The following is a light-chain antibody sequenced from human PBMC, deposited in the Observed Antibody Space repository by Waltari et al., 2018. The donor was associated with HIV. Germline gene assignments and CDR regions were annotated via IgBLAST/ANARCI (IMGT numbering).Light chain of an antibody. J-gene: IGLJ2*01. CDR1: SRDVGSYNL. Sequence: QSALTQPAYVSGSPGQSITLSCTATSRDVGSYNLVSWYQQHPGKAPKLMIYEVSKRPSGVSNRFSGSKSGNTASLTISGLQAEDEADYYCCSYAGSSTYVVFGGGTKLTVL. CDR3: CSYAGSSTYVV. CDR2: EVS. V-gene: IGLV2-23*02.